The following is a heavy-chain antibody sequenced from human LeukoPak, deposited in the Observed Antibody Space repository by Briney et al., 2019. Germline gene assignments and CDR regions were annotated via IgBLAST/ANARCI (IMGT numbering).Heavy chain of an antibody. Sequence: GGSLRLSCAASRFTFSSHVMSWVRQAPGKGLEWVSAISGSGGSTYYADSVKGRFTISRDNSKNTLYLQMNSLRAEDTAVYYCAREVYSSTWFDLWGQGTLVTVSS. CDR3: AREVYSSTWFDL. D-gene: IGHD6-13*01. CDR2: ISGSGGST. CDR1: RFTFSSHV. V-gene: IGHV3-23*01. J-gene: IGHJ4*02.